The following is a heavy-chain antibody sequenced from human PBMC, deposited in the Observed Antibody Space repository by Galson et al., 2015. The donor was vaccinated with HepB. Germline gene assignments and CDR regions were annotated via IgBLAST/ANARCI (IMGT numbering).Heavy chain of an antibody. D-gene: IGHD3-22*01. V-gene: IGHV1-46*01. CDR1: GYTFTNYY. CDR3: ARGGIYYESRGSLYNWFDP. J-gene: IGHJ5*02. CDR2: IDPRGGST. Sequence: SVKVSCKASGYTFTNYYIHWVRQAPGQGLEWMAIIDPRGGSTTLAQKFQGRVTMTRDTPTSTVHMELSSLRSEDTAVYYCARGGIYYESRGSLYNWFDPWGQGTLVTVSS.